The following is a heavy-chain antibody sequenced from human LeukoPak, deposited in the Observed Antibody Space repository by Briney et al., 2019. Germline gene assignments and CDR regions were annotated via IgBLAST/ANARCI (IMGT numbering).Heavy chain of an antibody. CDR2: IYDSGST. D-gene: IGHD3-3*01. Sequence: SETLSLTCTVSSGSISSFYWSWIRPPPGKGLVWIGYIYDSGSTNYHHSLKSRVTISVDTSENQFSLKLSSVSAADTAVYYCAAGVDFWSGYYFDYWGQGTLVTVSS. CDR1: SGSISSFY. J-gene: IGHJ4*02. V-gene: IGHV4-59*01. CDR3: AAGVDFWSGYYFDY.